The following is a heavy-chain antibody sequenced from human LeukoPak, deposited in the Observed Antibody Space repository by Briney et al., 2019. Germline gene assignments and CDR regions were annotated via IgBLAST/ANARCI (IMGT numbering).Heavy chain of an antibody. Sequence: PGGSLRLSCAASGFTSSNAWMSWVRQAPGKGLEWVGRIKSKTDGGTTDYAAPVKGRFTISRDDSKNTLYLQMDSLKTEDTAVYYCTTGLYSKRLYIPRDYWGQGTLVTVSS. CDR3: TTGLYSKRLYIPRDY. J-gene: IGHJ4*02. CDR2: IKSKTDGGTT. D-gene: IGHD3-10*01. V-gene: IGHV3-15*01. CDR1: GFTSSNAW.